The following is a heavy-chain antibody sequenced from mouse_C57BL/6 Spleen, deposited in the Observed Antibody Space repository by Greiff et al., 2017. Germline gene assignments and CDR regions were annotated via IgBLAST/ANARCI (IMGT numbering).Heavy chain of an antibody. J-gene: IGHJ4*01. Sequence: QVPLPPPGAALVKPGASVKMSCKASGYTFTSYWITWVKQRPGQGLEWIGDVYPGSGSTNYNEKFKSKATLTVDTSSSTAYMQLSSLTSEDSAVYDCARSSFVGAMDYWGQGTSVTVSS. V-gene: IGHV1-55*01. CDR3: ARSSFVGAMDY. CDR1: GYTFTSYW. CDR2: VYPGSGST.